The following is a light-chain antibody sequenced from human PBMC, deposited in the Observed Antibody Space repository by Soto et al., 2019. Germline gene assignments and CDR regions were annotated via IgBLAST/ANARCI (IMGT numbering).Light chain of an antibody. CDR3: HQRSTWPFT. CDR1: QSISSS. CDR2: DAS. V-gene: IGKV3-11*01. J-gene: IGKJ3*01. Sequence: EIVLTQSPATLSLSPGERATLSCSASQSISSSLDWYQQKPDQAPRLLIYDASNRATGIPARFSGSGSGTDFALTISSLEPEDFAVYYCHQRSTWPFTFGPGTKVDIK.